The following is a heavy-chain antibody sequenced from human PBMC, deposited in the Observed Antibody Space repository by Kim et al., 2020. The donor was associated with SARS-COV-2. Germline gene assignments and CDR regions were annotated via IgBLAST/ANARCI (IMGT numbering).Heavy chain of an antibody. J-gene: IGHJ1*01. Sequence: GGSLRLSCAASGFSFNKLAMSWVRQAPGKGLEWVSTISRDGIKTYYADSVDGHFAISRDDSKNMVYLQINSLRADDTAIYYWAKDPMGAIPFPEYFQNWGPGTLVTVSS. CDR2: ISRDGIKT. CDR3: AKDPMGAIPFPEYFQN. CDR1: GFSFNKLA. V-gene: IGHV3-23*01.